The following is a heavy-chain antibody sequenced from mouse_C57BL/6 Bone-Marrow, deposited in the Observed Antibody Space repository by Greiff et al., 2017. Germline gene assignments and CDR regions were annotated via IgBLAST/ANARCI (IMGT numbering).Heavy chain of an antibody. D-gene: IGHD2-12*01. J-gene: IGHJ1*03. CDR3: TYSDFRYWYLDD. Sequence: VQLQQSGTVLARPGASVKMSCKTSGYTFTSYWMHWVKQRPGQGLEWIGAIYPGNSDTSYNQKFKGKAKLTAVTSASTAYMELSSLTTEDSAVYYCTYSDFRYWYLDDWGKGTTVTVSS. CDR2: IYPGNSDT. V-gene: IGHV1-5*01. CDR1: GYTFTSYW.